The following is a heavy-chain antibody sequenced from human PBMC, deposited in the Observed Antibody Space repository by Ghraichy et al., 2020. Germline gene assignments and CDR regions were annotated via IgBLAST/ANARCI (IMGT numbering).Heavy chain of an antibody. J-gene: IGHJ5*02. CDR3: ARDQAFIAAAGIDP. V-gene: IGHV4-31*02. CDR2: IYYSGST. CDR1: GGSISSGGYY. Sequence: SQTLSLTCTVSGGSISSGGYYWSWIRQHPGKGLEWIGYIYYSGSTYYNPSLKSRVTISVDTSKNQFSLKLSSVTAADTAVYYCARDQAFIAAAGIDPWGQGTLVTVSS. D-gene: IGHD6-13*01.